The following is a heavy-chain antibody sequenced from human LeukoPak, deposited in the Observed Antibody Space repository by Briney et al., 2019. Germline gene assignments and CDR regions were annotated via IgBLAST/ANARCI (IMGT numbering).Heavy chain of an antibody. V-gene: IGHV1-8*01. CDR2: MNPNSGNT. D-gene: IGHD3-16*02. CDR1: GYTFTSYD. CDR3: ARSVDYDYVWGSYRGIFDY. J-gene: IGHJ4*02. Sequence: GASVKVSCKASGYTFTSYDINWVRQATGQGLEWMGWMNPNSGNTGYAQKFQGRVTMTRNTSISTAYMELSSLRSEDTAVYYCARSVDYDYVWGSYRGIFDYWGQGTLVTVSS.